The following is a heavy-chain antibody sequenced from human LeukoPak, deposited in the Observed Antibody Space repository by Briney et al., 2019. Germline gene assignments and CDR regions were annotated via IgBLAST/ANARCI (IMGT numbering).Heavy chain of an antibody. D-gene: IGHD2/OR15-2a*01. CDR2: ISYDGSNK. Sequence: PGGSLRLSCAASGFTFSSYAMHWVRQAPGKGLEWVAVISYDGSNKYYADSVKGRFTIHRDNSKNTLYLQMNSLRPEDTAVYYGARGDSTTATFDYWGQGTLVTVSS. CDR1: GFTFSSYA. CDR3: ARGDSTTATFDY. V-gene: IGHV3-30-3*01. J-gene: IGHJ4*02.